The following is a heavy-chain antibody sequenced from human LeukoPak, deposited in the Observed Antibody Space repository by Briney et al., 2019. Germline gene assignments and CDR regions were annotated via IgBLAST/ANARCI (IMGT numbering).Heavy chain of an antibody. D-gene: IGHD3-16*02. CDR1: GYSISSGYY. Sequence: PSETLSLTCAVSGYSISSGYYWGWIRQPPGKRLEWIGSIYHSGSTYYNPSLKSRVTISVDTSKNQFSLKLSSVTAADTAVYYCARDVKVKAFDIWGQGTMVTVSS. CDR3: ARDVKVKAFDI. V-gene: IGHV4-38-2*02. CDR2: IYHSGST. J-gene: IGHJ3*02.